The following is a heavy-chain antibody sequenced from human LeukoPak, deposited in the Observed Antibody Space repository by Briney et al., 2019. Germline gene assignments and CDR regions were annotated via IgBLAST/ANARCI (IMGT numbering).Heavy chain of an antibody. D-gene: IGHD5-12*01. V-gene: IGHV3-11*01. J-gene: IGHJ4*02. Sequence: GGSLRLSCAASGFTFSDYYMSWIRQAPGKGLEWVSYISSSGSTIYYADSVKGRFTISRDNAKNSLYLQMYSLRAEDTAVYYCASLYSGYHYFDYWGQGTLVTVSS. CDR3: ASLYSGYHYFDY. CDR2: ISSSGSTI. CDR1: GFTFSDYY.